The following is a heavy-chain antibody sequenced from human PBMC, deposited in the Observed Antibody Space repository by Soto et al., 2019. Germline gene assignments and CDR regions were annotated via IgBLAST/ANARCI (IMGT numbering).Heavy chain of an antibody. J-gene: IGHJ6*02. Sequence: SGPTLVEPTQTLTLTCTFSGFSLSTSGVGVGWIRQPPGKALEWLALIYWNDDKRYSPSLKSRLTITKDTSKNQVVLTMTNMDPVDTATYYCAHSLLDTAPGAYYYYYGMDVWGQGTTVTVSS. CDR1: GFSLSTSGVG. D-gene: IGHD2-15*01. V-gene: IGHV2-5*01. CDR3: AHSLLDTAPGAYYYYYGMDV. CDR2: IYWNDDK.